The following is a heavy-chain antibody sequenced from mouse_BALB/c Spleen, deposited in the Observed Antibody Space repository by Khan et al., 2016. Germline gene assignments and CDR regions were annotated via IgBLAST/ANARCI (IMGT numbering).Heavy chain of an antibody. CDR2: ISSSDDT. V-gene: IGHV3-8*02. D-gene: IGHD2-3*01. CDR1: GDSITSGY. CDR3: ATYDGYYFDY. Sequence: EVQLQESGPSLVKPSQTLSLTCSVTGDSITSGYWNWLRKFPGNKLEYMGYISSSDDTYYNPSLESRISITRDTSKNQYFLQLISVKTENTATYYMATYDGYYFDYWGQGTTRTVSA. J-gene: IGHJ2*01.